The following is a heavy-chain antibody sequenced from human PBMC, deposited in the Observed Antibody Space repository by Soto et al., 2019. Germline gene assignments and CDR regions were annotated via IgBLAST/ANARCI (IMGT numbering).Heavy chain of an antibody. V-gene: IGHV1-69*13. CDR2: IIPIFGTA. CDR1: GGTFSSYA. Sequence: SVKVSCKASGGTFSSYAISWVRQAPGQGLEWMGGIIPIFGTANYAQKFQGRVTITADESTSTAYMELSSLRSEDTAVYYCATPGIAAAGQSDYWGQGTLVTVSS. D-gene: IGHD6-13*01. J-gene: IGHJ4*02. CDR3: ATPGIAAAGQSDY.